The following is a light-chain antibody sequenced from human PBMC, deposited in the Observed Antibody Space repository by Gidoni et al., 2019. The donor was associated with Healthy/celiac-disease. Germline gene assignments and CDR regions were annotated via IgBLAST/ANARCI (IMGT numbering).Light chain of an antibody. CDR1: QSVSSN. CDR3: QQYNNWPLT. V-gene: IGKV3-15*01. Sequence: EIVMTQSPATLSVSPGERATLSCRASQSVSSNLAWYQQKPGQAPRLLIYGASTRATGIPARFSGSGSGTEFTLTISSLQSEDFAVYYCQQYNNWPLTFXGXTEVEIK. CDR2: GAS. J-gene: IGKJ4*01.